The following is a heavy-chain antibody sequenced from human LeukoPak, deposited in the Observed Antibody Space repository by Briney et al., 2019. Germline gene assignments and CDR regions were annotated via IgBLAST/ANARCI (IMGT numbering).Heavy chain of an antibody. CDR1: ASTFVTTD. CDR2: IVLAGDT. D-gene: IGHD3-3*01. V-gene: IGHV3-13*01. CDR3: ARELWYYDFWSGYYTEYNWFDP. J-gene: IGHJ5*02. Sequence: GGSLRLSCAASASTFVTTDINWVGHPPGKGRDWASAIVLAGDTYYPGSVKGRFTISRENAKNTLYLQMNSLRAEDTAVYYCARELWYYDFWSGYYTEYNWFDPWGQGTLVTVSS.